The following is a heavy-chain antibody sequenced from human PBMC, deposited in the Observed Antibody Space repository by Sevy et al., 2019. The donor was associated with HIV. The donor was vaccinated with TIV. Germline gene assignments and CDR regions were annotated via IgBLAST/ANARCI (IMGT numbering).Heavy chain of an antibody. CDR2: ISYDGSNK. CDR1: GFTFSSYA. D-gene: IGHD5-12*01. CDR3: ARDWGRDGYRYGYYFDY. V-gene: IGHV3-30-3*01. J-gene: IGHJ4*02. Sequence: GGSLRLSCAASGFTFSSYAMHWVRQAPGKGLEWVAVISYDGSNKYYADSVKGRFTISRDNSKNTLYLQMNSLRAEETAVYYCARDWGRDGYRYGYYFDYWGQGTLVTVSS.